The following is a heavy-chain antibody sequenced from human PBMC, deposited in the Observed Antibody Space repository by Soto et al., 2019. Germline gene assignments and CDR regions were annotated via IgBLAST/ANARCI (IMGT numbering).Heavy chain of an antibody. D-gene: IGHD2-2*01. CDR3: PRLFCTTTTCDTWFAP. CDR1: GYSFTTFW. J-gene: IGHJ5*02. V-gene: IGHV5-10-1*01. Sequence: PGESLKISCTGFGYSFTTFWISWVRQMPGKGLEWMGRIDPRASYVNYSPSFQGHATISVDKSSNTAYLQWGSLKASDTAMYYCPRLFCTTTTCDTWFAPWGQGTLITVAS. CDR2: IDPRASYV.